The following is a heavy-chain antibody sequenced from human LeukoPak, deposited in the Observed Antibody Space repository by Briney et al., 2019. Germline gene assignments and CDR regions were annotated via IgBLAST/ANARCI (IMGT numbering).Heavy chain of an antibody. V-gene: IGHV3-30*18. D-gene: IGHD3-10*01. CDR2: ISYDGSNK. CDR3: AKGGSGSYFLFPYFDY. CDR1: GFTFSSYG. J-gene: IGHJ4*02. Sequence: GRSLRLSCAASGFTFSSYGMHWVRQAPGKGLEWVAVISYDGSNKYYADSVKGRFTISRDNSKDTLYLQMNSLRAEDTAVYYCAKGGSGSYFLFPYFDYWGQGTLVTVSS.